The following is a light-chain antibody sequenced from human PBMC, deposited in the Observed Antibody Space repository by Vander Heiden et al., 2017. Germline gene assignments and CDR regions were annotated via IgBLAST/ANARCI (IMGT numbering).Light chain of an antibody. V-gene: IGLV10-54*01. Sequence: QAGLTQPPSVSKGLRQPATLTCTGNSNNVAYQGAAWLQQHQGRPPKLLSYRSNNRPSGISERFSASRSGNTASLTITGLQPEDEADYYCSAWDSKLNNWVFGGGTKLTVL. CDR1: SNNVAYQG. CDR3: SAWDSKLNNWV. J-gene: IGLJ3*02. CDR2: RSN.